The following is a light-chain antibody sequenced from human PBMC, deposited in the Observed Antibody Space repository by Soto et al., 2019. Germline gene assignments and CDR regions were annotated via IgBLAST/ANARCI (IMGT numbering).Light chain of an antibody. J-gene: IGKJ4*01. V-gene: IGKV1-9*01. Sequence: DIQLTQSPSLLSASVGDRVTMTCRASLGISGYLAWYQQKPGKVPRLLIYSASTLQSGVTSRFSGSGSGTEFNLTISSLQPEDFAYYYCQQLDRYPFTLGGGTKVEI. CDR1: LGISGY. CDR3: QQLDRYPFT. CDR2: SAS.